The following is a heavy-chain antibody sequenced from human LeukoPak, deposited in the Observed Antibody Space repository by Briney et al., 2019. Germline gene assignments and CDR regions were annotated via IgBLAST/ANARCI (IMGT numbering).Heavy chain of an antibody. J-gene: IGHJ6*02. V-gene: IGHV1-8*01. CDR2: MNPNSGNT. D-gene: IGHD6-6*01. CDR1: GYTFTSYD. Sequence: ASVKVSCKASGYTFTSYDINWVRQATGQGLEWMGWMNPNSGNTGYAQKFQGRVTMTRNTSISTAYMELSSLRSEDRAVYYCARFFRQQLVLGYYYYGMDVWGQGTTVTVSS. CDR3: ARFFRQQLVLGYYYYGMDV.